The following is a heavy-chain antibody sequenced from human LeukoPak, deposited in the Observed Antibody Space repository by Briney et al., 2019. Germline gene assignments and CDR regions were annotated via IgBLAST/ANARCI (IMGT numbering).Heavy chain of an antibody. CDR3: ARDMYYYGSGSSPFDY. CDR1: GGSMSTYY. J-gene: IGHJ4*02. V-gene: IGHV4-59*12. CDR2: IYHSGST. Sequence: SETLSLTCTVSGGSMSTYYWSWIRQPPGRELKWIGYIYHSGSTNYNPSLKSRVTMSVDTSKNQFSLKLSSVTAADTAVYYCARDMYYYGSGSSPFDYWGQGTLVTVSS. D-gene: IGHD3-10*01.